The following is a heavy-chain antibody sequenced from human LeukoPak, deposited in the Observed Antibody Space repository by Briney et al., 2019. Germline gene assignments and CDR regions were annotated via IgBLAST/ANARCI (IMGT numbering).Heavy chain of an antibody. J-gene: IGHJ4*02. D-gene: IGHD6-19*01. CDR3: AFGPHQQWLLDDY. CDR1: GVSFSNYA. CDR2: ITGSGDST. Sequence: TGGSLRLSCAVSGVSFSNYAVGWVRQTPGKGLQLASTITGSGDSTFYADSVNGRFTVSRDNSKNTLYLQMSSLRADDTALYYCAFGPHQQWLLDDYWGQGTLVTVSS. V-gene: IGHV3-23*01.